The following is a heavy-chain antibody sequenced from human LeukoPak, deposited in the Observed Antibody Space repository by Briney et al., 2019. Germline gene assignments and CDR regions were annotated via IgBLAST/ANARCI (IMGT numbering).Heavy chain of an antibody. Sequence: ASVKVSCKASGYTFTSYGISWVRQAPGQGLEWMGWISAYNGNTSYAQKLQGRVTMTTDTSTSTAYMELRSLRSDDTAVYYLAXXXXXXXXXXXGYIPYYFDYWGQGTLVTVSS. CDR2: ISAYNGNT. CDR1: GYTFTSYG. J-gene: IGHJ4*02. CDR3: AXXXXXXXXXXXGYIPYYFDY. V-gene: IGHV1-18*01. D-gene: IGHD3-22*01.